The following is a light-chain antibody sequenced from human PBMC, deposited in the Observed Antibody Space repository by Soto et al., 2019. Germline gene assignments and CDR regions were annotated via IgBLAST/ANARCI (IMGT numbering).Light chain of an antibody. V-gene: IGKV3-20*01. Sequence: EIVLTQSPGTLSLSPGERATLSCRASQSVSSSYLAWYQQKPGQAPRLLIYGASNRASGIPDRFSGSGSGTDFTLTISSLEPEDVAVYYCQHYGSSRFTFGPGTKVDIK. CDR2: GAS. CDR3: QHYGSSRFT. J-gene: IGKJ3*01. CDR1: QSVSSSY.